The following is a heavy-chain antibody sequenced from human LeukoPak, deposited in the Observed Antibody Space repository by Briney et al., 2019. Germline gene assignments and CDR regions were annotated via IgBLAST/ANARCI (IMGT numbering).Heavy chain of an antibody. CDR2: INPNTGAT. Sequence: ASVKVSCRASGYTFTGSYIRWVRQAPGQGLEWMAWINPNTGATKYSQKFPDRVTVTSDTSSSTAYMEVTSLTSDDTAVYYCARDRGWFLDYWGQGSLLIVSS. V-gene: IGHV1-2*02. D-gene: IGHD6-19*01. J-gene: IGHJ4*02. CDR1: GYTFTGSY. CDR3: ARDRGWFLDY.